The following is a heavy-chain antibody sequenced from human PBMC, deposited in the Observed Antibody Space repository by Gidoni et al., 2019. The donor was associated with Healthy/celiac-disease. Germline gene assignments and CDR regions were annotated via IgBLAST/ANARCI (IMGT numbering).Heavy chain of an antibody. CDR3: AKEGGYGDYVGGYYFDY. CDR1: GFTFDDYA. D-gene: IGHD4-17*01. Sequence: EVQLVESGGGLVQPGRSLRLSCAASGFTFDDYAMHWVRQAPGQGLVWVSGISWNSGSIGYADSVKGRFTISRDNAKNSLYLQMNSLRAEDTALYYCAKEGGYGDYVGGYYFDYWGQGTLVTVSS. V-gene: IGHV3-9*01. J-gene: IGHJ4*02. CDR2: ISWNSGSI.